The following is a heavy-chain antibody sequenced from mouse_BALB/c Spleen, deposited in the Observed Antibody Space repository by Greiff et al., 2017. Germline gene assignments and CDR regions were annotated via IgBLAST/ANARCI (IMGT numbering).Heavy chain of an antibody. J-gene: IGHJ4*01. D-gene: IGHD2-14*01. V-gene: IGHV2-9*02. CDR2: IWAGGST. Sequence: VQLVESGPGLVAPSQSLSITCTVSGFSLTSYGVHWVRQPPGKGLEWLGVIWAGGSTNYNSALMSRLSISKDNSKSQVFLKMNSLQTDDTAMYYCARDLGTRGYYAMDYWGQGTSVTVSS. CDR1: GFSLTSYG. CDR3: ARDLGTRGYYAMDY.